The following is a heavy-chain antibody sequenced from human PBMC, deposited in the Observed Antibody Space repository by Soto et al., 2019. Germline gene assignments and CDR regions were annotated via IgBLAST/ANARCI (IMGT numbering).Heavy chain of an antibody. CDR2: IYSGGST. CDR3: ASSKEQWLARALDY. CDR1: GFTVSSNY. V-gene: IGHV3-53*01. Sequence: GGSLRLSCAASGFTVSSNYMSWVRQAPGKGLEWVSVIYSGGSTYYADSVKGRFTISRDNSKNTLYLQMNSLRAEDTAVYYCASSKEQWLARALDYWGQGTLVTVSS. J-gene: IGHJ4*02. D-gene: IGHD6-19*01.